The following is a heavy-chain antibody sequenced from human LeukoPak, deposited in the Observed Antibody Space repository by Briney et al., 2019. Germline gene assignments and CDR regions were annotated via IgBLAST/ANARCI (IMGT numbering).Heavy chain of an antibody. J-gene: IGHJ4*02. CDR1: GFTFSSYS. CDR2: ISSSSSYI. V-gene: IGHV3-21*01. CDR3: ARGGYYYDSSGYRPVDY. D-gene: IGHD3-22*01. Sequence: GGSLRLSCAASGFTFSSYSMNWVRQAPGKGLEWVSSISSSSSYIYYADSVKGRFTISRDNAKNSLYLQMNSLRAEDTAAYYCARGGYYYDSSGYRPVDYWGQGTLVTVSS.